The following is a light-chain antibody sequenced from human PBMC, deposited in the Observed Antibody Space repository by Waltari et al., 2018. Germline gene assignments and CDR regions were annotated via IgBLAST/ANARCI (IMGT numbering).Light chain of an antibody. CDR3: QQTRTYPLT. CDR2: LSS. J-gene: IGKJ4*01. Sequence: IQMTQSPSSLSASVGETVTISCRASQAVSTWLAWYQQRPGKAPKVLIYLSSSLQTGVPSRFAGSGSGTVFTLTISSLQPEDAATYFCQQTRTYPLTFGGGTKVEIK. V-gene: IGKV1-12*01. CDR1: QAVSTW.